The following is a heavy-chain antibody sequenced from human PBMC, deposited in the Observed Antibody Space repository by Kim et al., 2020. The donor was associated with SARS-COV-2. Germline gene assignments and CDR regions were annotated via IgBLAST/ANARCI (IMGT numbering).Heavy chain of an antibody. Sequence: GGSRRLSCAASGGTGSTEARTGGRQKRGKGREGGSAIRGRGTTTYYADSVRGRFTISRDNSKNTLYLQRNSLRAEDTAIYYCAKDSIIAARPFGFDYWGPGTLVTVSS. J-gene: IGHJ4*02. CDR2: IRGRGTTT. D-gene: IGHD6-6*01. CDR3: AKDSIIAARPFGFDY. V-gene: IGHV3-23*01. CDR1: GGTGSTEA.